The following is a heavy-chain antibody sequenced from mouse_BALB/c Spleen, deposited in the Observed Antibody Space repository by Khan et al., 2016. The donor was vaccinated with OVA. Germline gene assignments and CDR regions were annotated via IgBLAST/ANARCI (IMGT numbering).Heavy chain of an antibody. V-gene: IGHV1-7*01. D-gene: IGHD3-3*01. Sequence: QVQLKQSGAELAKPGASVKMSCKASGYTFTSYWMHWVKQRPGQGLEWIGYINPSTGYTEYNQKFKDKATLTADKSSSTAYMQLSSLTSEDSAVYYCARRDMTFAYWGQGTLVTVSA. CDR1: GYTFTSYW. CDR3: ARRDMTFAY. J-gene: IGHJ3*01. CDR2: INPSTGYT.